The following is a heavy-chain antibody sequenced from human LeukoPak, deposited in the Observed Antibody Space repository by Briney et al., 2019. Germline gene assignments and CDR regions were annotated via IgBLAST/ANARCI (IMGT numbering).Heavy chain of an antibody. J-gene: IGHJ3*02. V-gene: IGHV1-8*01. CDR1: GYTFTNYA. CDR3: ARGHPYYDFWSGNACDI. Sequence: ASVKVSCKASGYTFTNYAINWVRQAPGQGLEWMGWIIPICGTTNYAQKFQGRVTITRNTSISTAYMELSSLRSEDTAVYYCARGHPYYDFWSGNACDIWGQGRMVTVSS. D-gene: IGHD3-3*01. CDR2: IIPICGTT.